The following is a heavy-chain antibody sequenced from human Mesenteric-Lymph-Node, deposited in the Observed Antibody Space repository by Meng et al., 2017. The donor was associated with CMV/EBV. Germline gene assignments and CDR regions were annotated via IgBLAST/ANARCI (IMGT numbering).Heavy chain of an antibody. D-gene: IGHD2-2*01. Sequence: GGSLRLSCAASGFPFNSYAMHWVRQAPGKGLEWVAIISYDGSTRDYADSVKGRFTISRDNSKNTLNLQMNSQSAGDTAVYYCARDQQYQPYYSGLDLWGQGITVTVSS. J-gene: IGHJ6*02. CDR3: ARDQQYQPYYSGLDL. V-gene: IGHV3-30*04. CDR2: ISYDGSTR. CDR1: GFPFNSYA.